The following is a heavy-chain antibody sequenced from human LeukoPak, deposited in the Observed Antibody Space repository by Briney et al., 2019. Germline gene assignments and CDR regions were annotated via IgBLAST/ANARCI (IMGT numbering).Heavy chain of an antibody. Sequence: ASVKVSCKASGGTFSSYAISWVRQAPGQGLEWMGGIIPIFGTANYAQKFQGRVTITADESTSTAYMELSSLRSEDTAVYYCARGGQNLDYFDYWGQGTLVTVSS. D-gene: IGHD2-15*01. J-gene: IGHJ4*02. V-gene: IGHV1-69*13. CDR2: IIPIFGTA. CDR3: ARGGQNLDYFDY. CDR1: GGTFSSYA.